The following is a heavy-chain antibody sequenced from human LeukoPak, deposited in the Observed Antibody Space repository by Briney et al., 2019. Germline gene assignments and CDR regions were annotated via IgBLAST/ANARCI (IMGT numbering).Heavy chain of an antibody. V-gene: IGHV3-72*01. J-gene: IGHJ4*02. CDR2: IRNKANSYTT. CDR3: AREWDSGSYYLGYFDY. D-gene: IGHD1-26*01. Sequence: PGGSLRLSCAASGFTFSDHYMDWVRQAPGKGLEWFGRIRNKANSYTTEYAASVKGRFTISRDDSKNSLYLQMNSLKCEDTAVYYCAREWDSGSYYLGYFDYWGQGTLVTVSS. CDR1: GFTFSDHY.